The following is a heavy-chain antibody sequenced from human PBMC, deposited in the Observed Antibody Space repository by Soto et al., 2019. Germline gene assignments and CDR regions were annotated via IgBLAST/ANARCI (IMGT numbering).Heavy chain of an antibody. J-gene: IGHJ6*02. D-gene: IGHD3-22*01. CDR2: IYYSGST. Sequence: SQTLSLTCTVSGGSISSSSYYWGWIRQPPGKGLEWIGSIYYSGSTYYNPSLKSQVTISVDTSKNQFSLKLSSVTAADSAVYYCARRSRSSGYYYYYYYGMDVWGQGTTVTVSS. V-gene: IGHV4-39*01. CDR3: ARRSRSSGYYYYYYYGMDV. CDR1: GGSISSSSYY.